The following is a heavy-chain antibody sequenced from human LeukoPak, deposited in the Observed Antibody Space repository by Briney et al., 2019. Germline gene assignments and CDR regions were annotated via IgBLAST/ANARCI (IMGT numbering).Heavy chain of an antibody. J-gene: IGHJ4*02. V-gene: IGHV3-21*01. CDR2: ISSSSSYI. CDR1: GFTLSTYS. Sequence: GGSLRLSCVISGFTLSTYSMNWVRQAPGKGLEWVSSISSSSSYIYYADSVKGRFTISRDNAKNSLYLQMNSLRAEDTAVFYCARGGGEVDYWGQGTLVTVSS. D-gene: IGHD3-16*01. CDR3: ARGGGEVDY.